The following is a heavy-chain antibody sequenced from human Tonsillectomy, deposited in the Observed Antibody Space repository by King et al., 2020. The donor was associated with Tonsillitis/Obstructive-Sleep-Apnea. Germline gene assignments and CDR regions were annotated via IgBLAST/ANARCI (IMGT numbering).Heavy chain of an antibody. J-gene: IGHJ4*02. CDR2: INPSGGST. CDR3: ARVDKGRGWYEGRFDY. CDR1: GYTFTSYY. D-gene: IGHD6-19*01. V-gene: IGHV1-46*01. Sequence: QLVQSGAEVKKPGASVKVSCKASGYTFTSYYMHWVRQAPGQGLEWMGLINPSGGSTSYVQNFQGRVTMTRDTSTSTVYMELSSLTSEDTGVYYCARVDKGRGWYEGRFDYWGQGTLVTVSS.